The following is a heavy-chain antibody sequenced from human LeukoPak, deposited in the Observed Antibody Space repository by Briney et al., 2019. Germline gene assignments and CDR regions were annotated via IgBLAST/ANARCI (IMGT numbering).Heavy chain of an antibody. J-gene: IGHJ4*02. CDR1: GYMFTGHY. Sequence: GASVKVSCKASGYMFTGHYMHWVRQAPGQGLEWMGWINPNSGGTNYAQKFQGRVTMTRDTSISTAYMELSSLRSDDTAVYYCARGYCSGGCFTLFDYWGQGTLVTVSS. CDR2: INPNSGGT. D-gene: IGHD2-15*01. V-gene: IGHV1-2*02. CDR3: ARGYCSGGCFTLFDY.